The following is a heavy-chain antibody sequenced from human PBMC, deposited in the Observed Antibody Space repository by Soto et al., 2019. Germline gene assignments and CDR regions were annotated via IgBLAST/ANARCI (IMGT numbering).Heavy chain of an antibody. CDR3: ATSYGSGYRAFDS. V-gene: IGHV1-69*02. J-gene: IGHJ4*02. Sequence: QVQLVQSGADVQRPGSSVRVSCKASGDTFNFYSINWLRQAPVLGLQWMGRINPILSMSNYAPRFQGRVTMTADKYTSTAYMELSSLRSEDTAMYYCATSYGSGYRAFDSWGQGALVTVSS. CDR1: GDTFNFYS. D-gene: IGHD3-10*01. CDR2: INPILSMS.